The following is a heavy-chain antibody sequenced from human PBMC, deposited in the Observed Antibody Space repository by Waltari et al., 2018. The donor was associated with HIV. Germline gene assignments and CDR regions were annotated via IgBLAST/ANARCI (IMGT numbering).Heavy chain of an antibody. D-gene: IGHD3-10*01. CDR1: GFTFTNAA. Sequence: VQLVESGGDLVKPGGPLRLSCAASGFTFTNAALTWVRQAPGRGRGWVGRIKTRPDGRATDYAASETDGCAISRDDSKDTVYLAMTGLKTEDTALYYCATDLLLGTSGTYVLPFDNWGQGTLVTVSS. CDR3: ATDLLLGTSGTYVLPFDN. CDR2: IKTRPDGRAT. J-gene: IGHJ4*02. V-gene: IGHV3-15*01.